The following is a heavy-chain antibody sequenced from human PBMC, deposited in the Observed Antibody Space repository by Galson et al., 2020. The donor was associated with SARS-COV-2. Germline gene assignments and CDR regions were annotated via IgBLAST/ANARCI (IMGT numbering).Heavy chain of an antibody. D-gene: IGHD1-26*01. CDR1: GFTVNSYA. Sequence: GESLKISCAASGFTVNSYAMHWVRQAPGKGLEWVAVISNDGTNNYYADSVKGRFTISRDNSRNTLYLQMNSLRAEDTAVYYCAKAVSGWDLLHPCDIWGQGTMVTVSS. CDR2: ISNDGTNN. CDR3: AKAVSGWDLLHPCDI. J-gene: IGHJ3*02. V-gene: IGHV3-30*18.